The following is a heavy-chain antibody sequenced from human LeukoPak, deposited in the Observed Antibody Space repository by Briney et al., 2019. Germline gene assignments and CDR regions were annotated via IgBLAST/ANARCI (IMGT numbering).Heavy chain of an antibody. Sequence: GRSLRLSCAASGFTFSSYGMHWVRQAPGKGLEWVAVISYDGSNKYYADSVKGRFTISRDNSKNTLYLQMNSLRAEDTAVYYCAKSSFRYYFDYWGQGTLVSVSS. V-gene: IGHV3-30*18. CDR1: GFTFSSYG. J-gene: IGHJ4*02. CDR2: ISYDGSNK. CDR3: AKSSFRYYFDY.